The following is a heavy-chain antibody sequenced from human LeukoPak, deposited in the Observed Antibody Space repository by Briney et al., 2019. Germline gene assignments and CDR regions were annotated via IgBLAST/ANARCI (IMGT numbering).Heavy chain of an antibody. Sequence: GGSLRLSCAASGFTFSNYYMSWVRQAPGKGLEWVANIRQDASAVFQVDSLKGRFTVSRDNTKNSLYLQMSSLRVEDTAVYYCARWIHDSAAWRLDYWGRGTLVTVSS. CDR1: GFTFSNYY. CDR3: ARWIHDSAAWRLDY. J-gene: IGHJ4*02. V-gene: IGHV3-7*04. D-gene: IGHD3-22*01. CDR2: IRQDASAV.